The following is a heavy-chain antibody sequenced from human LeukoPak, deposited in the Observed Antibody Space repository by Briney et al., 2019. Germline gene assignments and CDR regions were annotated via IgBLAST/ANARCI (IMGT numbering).Heavy chain of an antibody. CDR1: GWTFSNYA. V-gene: IGHV3-30-3*01. CDR3: ARAFLWSGYYYYGMDV. D-gene: IGHD3-3*01. J-gene: IGHJ6*02. CDR2: ISYDGSNK. Sequence: RGSLSLSCAASGWTFSNYAMHWVRQAPGKGLEWVAVISYDGSNKYYADSVKGRFTISRDNSKNTLYLQMNSLRAEDTAVYYCARAFLWSGYYYYGMDVWGQGTTVTVSS.